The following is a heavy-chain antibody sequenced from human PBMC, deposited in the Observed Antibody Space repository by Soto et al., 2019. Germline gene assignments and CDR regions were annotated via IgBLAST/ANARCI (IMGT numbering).Heavy chain of an antibody. V-gene: IGHV1-69*13. J-gene: IGHJ5*02. Sequence: SEKVSCKASGGTFSSYAIRWVRQPPGQGLEGMGEIIPIFGTANYAQKFQGRVTITADESTSTAYMELSSLRSEYTAVYYCARAGDSSSLISIGLGNWFDPWGQGTLVTVSS. CDR3: ARAGDSSSLISIGLGNWFDP. CDR1: GGTFSSYA. D-gene: IGHD6-13*01. CDR2: IIPIFGTA.